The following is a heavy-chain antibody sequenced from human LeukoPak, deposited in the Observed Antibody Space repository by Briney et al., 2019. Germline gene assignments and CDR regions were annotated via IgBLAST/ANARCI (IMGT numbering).Heavy chain of an antibody. CDR3: ARGVVGTVTTFWFDP. CDR2: INHSGST. D-gene: IGHD4-17*01. Sequence: SETLSLTCAVYGGSFSGYYWSWIRQPPGKGLEWIGEINHSGSTNYNPSLKSRVTISVDTSKNQFSLKLSSVTAADTAVYYCARGVVGTVTTFWFDPWGQGTLVTVSS. CDR1: GGSFSGYY. J-gene: IGHJ5*02. V-gene: IGHV4-34*01.